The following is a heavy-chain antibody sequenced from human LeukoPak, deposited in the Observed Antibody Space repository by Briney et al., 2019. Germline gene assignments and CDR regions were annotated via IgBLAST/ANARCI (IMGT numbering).Heavy chain of an antibody. D-gene: IGHD4-17*01. CDR3: ARLEGVDYGEIDY. CDR2: IYYSGST. V-gene: IGHV4-39*01. Sequence: SETLSLTCTVSGGSISSSSYYWGWIRQTPGKGLEWIGSIYYSGSTYYNPSLKSRVTISVDTSKNQFSLKLRSVTAADTAVYYCARLEGVDYGEIDYWGQGTLVTVSS. CDR1: GGSISSSSYY. J-gene: IGHJ4*02.